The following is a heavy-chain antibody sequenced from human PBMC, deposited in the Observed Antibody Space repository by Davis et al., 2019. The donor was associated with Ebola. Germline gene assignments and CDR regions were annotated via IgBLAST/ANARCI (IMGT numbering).Heavy chain of an antibody. V-gene: IGHV3-53*01. D-gene: IGHD6-13*01. Sequence: GESLKISCAASGFSVSGYYMSWVRQAPGKGLEWVSVVYVAGNTYYADSVKGRFTISRDNSKNTLYLQMNSLRAEDTAVYYCAKGRSWYDGMDVWGQGTTVTVSS. CDR2: VYVAGNT. J-gene: IGHJ6*02. CDR1: GFSVSGYY. CDR3: AKGRSWYDGMDV.